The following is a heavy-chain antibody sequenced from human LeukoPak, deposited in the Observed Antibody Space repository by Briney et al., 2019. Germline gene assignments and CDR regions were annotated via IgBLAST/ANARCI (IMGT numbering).Heavy chain of an antibody. D-gene: IGHD6-19*01. J-gene: IGHJ5*02. V-gene: IGHV4-39*01. Sequence: KASETLSLTRTGSGGSLSRSSFYWGWIPPPPGKGAGGVGTIFYSGSTYYNPSLRSRVTMSVDTSKNQFSLRLSSVTAADTAVYYCARQGYISGQGFRNNWFDPWGQGSLVTVSS. CDR2: IFYSGST. CDR1: GGSLSRSSFY. CDR3: ARQGYISGQGFRNNWFDP.